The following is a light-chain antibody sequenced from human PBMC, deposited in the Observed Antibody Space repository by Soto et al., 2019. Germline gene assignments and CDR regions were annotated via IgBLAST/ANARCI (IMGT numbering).Light chain of an antibody. CDR2: GNS. CDR1: SSNIGAGYD. J-gene: IGLJ2*01. Sequence: QAVVTQPPSVSGAPGQRVTISCTGSSSNIGAGYDVHWYQQLPGTAPKLLIYGNSNRPSGVPDRFSGSKSGTSASLAITGHQAEDEADYYCQSYDSSLSGRVVFGGGTKLTVL. CDR3: QSYDSSLSGRVV. V-gene: IGLV1-40*01.